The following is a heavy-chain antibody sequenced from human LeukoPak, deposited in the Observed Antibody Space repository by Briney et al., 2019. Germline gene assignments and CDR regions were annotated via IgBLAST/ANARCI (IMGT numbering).Heavy chain of an antibody. D-gene: IGHD2-8*01. J-gene: IGHJ5*02. V-gene: IGHV3-48*03. Sequence: PGGSLRLSCAASGFSLRSSEMNWVRQAPGRGPEWVAHINSADNVQYYTDSVRGRFTISRDNAKDLLFLQMNSLRAADTAVYYCARDTVNGPFVISLDLWGQGVLVTVSS. CDR2: INSADNVQ. CDR1: GFSLRSSE. CDR3: ARDTVNGPFVISLDL.